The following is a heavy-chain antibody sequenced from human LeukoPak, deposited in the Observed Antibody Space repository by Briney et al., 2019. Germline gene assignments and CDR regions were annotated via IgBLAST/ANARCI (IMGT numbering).Heavy chain of an antibody. CDR3: AREGVVVSAAVDY. CDR1: GFTVHSNY. Sequence: GSLRLSCAASGFTVHSNYMSWVRQAPGKGLEWVSSISSSSRYIYYADSVRGRFTIPRDNAKNSLYLQVNSLRAEDTAVYYCAREGVVVSAAVDYWGQGTLVTVSS. J-gene: IGHJ4*02. CDR2: ISSSSRYI. D-gene: IGHD2-2*01. V-gene: IGHV3-21*01.